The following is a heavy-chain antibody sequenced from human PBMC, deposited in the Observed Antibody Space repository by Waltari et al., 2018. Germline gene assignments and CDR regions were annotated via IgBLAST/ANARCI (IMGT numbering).Heavy chain of an antibody. D-gene: IGHD3-16*01. J-gene: IGHJ3*01. CDR3: ARHPLVWVASTQNAFDV. CDR2: IFPGDSDT. Sequence: EGQLVQSGAEVRKPGEALTSSCMGSGYRFASYGNGWVRQMPGKGLEWMGIIFPGDSDTRYSPSFQGHVTISADTSNSTAYLQLTNLKASDTAMYYCARHPLVWVASTQNAFDVWGQGTMVTVSS. CDR1: GYRFASYG. V-gene: IGHV5-51*03.